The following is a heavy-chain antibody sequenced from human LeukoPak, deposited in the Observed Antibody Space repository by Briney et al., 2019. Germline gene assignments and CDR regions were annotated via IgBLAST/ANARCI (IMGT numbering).Heavy chain of an antibody. CDR3: ARDYDSSGYYAY. Sequence: GASVKVSCRASGYPFTSYDINWVRQATGQGLEWMGWMNPNSGNTGYAQKFQGRVTMTRNTSISTAYMELSSLRSEDTAVNYCARDYDSSGYYAYWGQGTLVTVSS. D-gene: IGHD3-22*01. CDR1: GYPFTSYD. CDR2: MNPNSGNT. J-gene: IGHJ4*02. V-gene: IGHV1-8*01.